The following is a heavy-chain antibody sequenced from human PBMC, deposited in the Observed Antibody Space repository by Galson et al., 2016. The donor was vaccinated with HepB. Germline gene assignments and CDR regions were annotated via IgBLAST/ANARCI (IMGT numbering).Heavy chain of an antibody. D-gene: IGHD3-9*01. Sequence: SLRLSCAASGFTFSDYYMSWIRQAPGKGLEWVSYIGTSSDDPHYADSVKGRFTISRDSAKKSLYLQMNSLRVEDTGIYYCARWGRYDLLTHYALDVWGQGTTVTVSS. CDR2: IGTSSDDP. CDR3: ARWGRYDLLTHYALDV. V-gene: IGHV3-11*06. J-gene: IGHJ6*02. CDR1: GFTFSDYY.